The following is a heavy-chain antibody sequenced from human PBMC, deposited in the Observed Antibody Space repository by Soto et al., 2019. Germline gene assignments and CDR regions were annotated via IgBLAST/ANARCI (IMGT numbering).Heavy chain of an antibody. J-gene: IGHJ5*02. Sequence: ASVKVSCKASGYTFTSYAMHWVRQAPGQRLEWMGWINAGNGNTKYSQKFQGRVTITRDTSASTAYMELSSLRSEDTAVYYCARDPTYSSSWYFTNWFDPWGQGTLVTVSS. V-gene: IGHV1-3*01. CDR3: ARDPTYSSSWYFTNWFDP. CDR1: GYTFTSYA. CDR2: INAGNGNT. D-gene: IGHD6-13*01.